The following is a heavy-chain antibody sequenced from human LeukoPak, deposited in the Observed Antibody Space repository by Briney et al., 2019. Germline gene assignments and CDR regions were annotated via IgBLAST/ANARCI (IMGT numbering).Heavy chain of an antibody. CDR1: GYTFTSYD. D-gene: IGHD4-17*01. CDR3: ARDRAVTNDFDY. V-gene: IGHV1-8*01. CDR2: MNPNSGST. Sequence: PRASVNVSCKASGYTFTSYDINWVRQAPGQGREGMGWMNPNSGSTGYAQKFQRRATMTRNTSISTAYMELSSLRSEDTAVYYCARDRAVTNDFDYWGQGTLVTVSS. J-gene: IGHJ4*02.